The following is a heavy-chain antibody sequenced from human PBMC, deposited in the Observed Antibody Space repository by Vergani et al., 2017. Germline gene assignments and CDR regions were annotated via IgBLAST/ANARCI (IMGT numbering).Heavy chain of an antibody. D-gene: IGHD4-23*01. V-gene: IGHV3-7*03. CDR3: ARGCGKGDY. Sequence: EVQLVESGGGLVQPGGSLRVSCAASGFTFSNFWMSWFRQAPGKGLEWVANIKQDGSETYYVDSVKGRFTISRDNAKNSLYLQMNSLRAEDTAVYYCARGCGKGDYWGQGTLVTVSS. CDR2: IKQDGSET. CDR1: GFTFSNFW. J-gene: IGHJ4*02.